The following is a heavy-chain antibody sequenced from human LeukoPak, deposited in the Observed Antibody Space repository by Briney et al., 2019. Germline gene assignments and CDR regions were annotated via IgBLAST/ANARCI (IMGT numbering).Heavy chain of an antibody. J-gene: IGHJ3*02. D-gene: IGHD2-2*01. CDR2: IYPGDSDT. V-gene: IGHV5-51*01. CDR3: ARGYQKSLPSGAFGI. CDR1: GYSFTSYW. Sequence: GESLKISCKGSGYSFTSYWIGWVRQMPGKGLEWMGIIYPGDSDTRYSPSFQGQVTISADKSISTAYLQWSSLKASDTAMYYCARGYQKSLPSGAFGIWGQGTMVTVSS.